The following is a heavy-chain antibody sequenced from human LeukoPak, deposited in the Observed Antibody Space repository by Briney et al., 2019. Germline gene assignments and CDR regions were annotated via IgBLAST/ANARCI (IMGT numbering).Heavy chain of an antibody. V-gene: IGHV4-34*01. CDR2: INHSGST. CDR1: GGSFSGYY. D-gene: IGHD2-2*02. Sequence: SETLSLTCAVYGGSFSGYYWSWIRQPPGKGLEWIGEINHSGSTNYNPSLKSRVTISVDTSKNQFPLKLSSVTAADTAVYYCARPITITPRYCSSTSCYTRLRLGYAFDIWGQGTMVTVSS. J-gene: IGHJ3*02. CDR3: ARPITITPRYCSSTSCYTRLRLGYAFDI.